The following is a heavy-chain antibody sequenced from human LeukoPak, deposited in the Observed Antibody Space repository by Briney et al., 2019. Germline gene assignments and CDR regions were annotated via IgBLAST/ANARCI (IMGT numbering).Heavy chain of an antibody. J-gene: IGHJ3*02. CDR2: IYPGDFDT. CDR3: ARNRDFDI. V-gene: IGHV5-51*01. CDR1: GYNFTTYW. D-gene: IGHD3-16*02. Sequence: GESLKISCQGSGYNFTTYWIGWVRQMPGKGLEWMGIIYPGDFDTRYSPSFQGQVTFSADKSISTAYLQWSSLKASDTAIYYCARNRDFDIWGQGTMVTVSS.